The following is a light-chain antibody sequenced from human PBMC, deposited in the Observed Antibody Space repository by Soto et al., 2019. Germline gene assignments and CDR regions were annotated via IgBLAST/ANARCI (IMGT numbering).Light chain of an antibody. CDR2: EVS. CDR1: SSDVGGYNY. J-gene: IGLJ3*02. Sequence: QSALTQPASVSGSPGQSITISCTGTSSDVGGYNYVSWFQQHPGKAPKLKIYEVSNRPSGVSNRFSGSKSGYTASLTISELQAEDEADYSCTSFTSSNTWVFGGGTK. CDR3: TSFTSSNTWV. V-gene: IGLV2-14*03.